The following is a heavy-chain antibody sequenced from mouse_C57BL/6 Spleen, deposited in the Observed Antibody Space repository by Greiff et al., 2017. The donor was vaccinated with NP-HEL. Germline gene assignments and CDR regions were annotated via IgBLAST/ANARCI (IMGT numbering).Heavy chain of an antibody. Sequence: EVMLVESEGGLVQPGSSMKLSCTASGFTFSDYYMAWVRQVPEKGLEWVANINYDGSSTYYLDSLKSRFIISRDNAKNILYLQMSSLKSEDTATYYCARISYDYDGYWYFDVWGTGTTVTVSS. CDR3: ARISYDYDGYWYFDV. V-gene: IGHV5-16*01. CDR1: GFTFSDYY. J-gene: IGHJ1*03. D-gene: IGHD2-4*01. CDR2: INYDGSST.